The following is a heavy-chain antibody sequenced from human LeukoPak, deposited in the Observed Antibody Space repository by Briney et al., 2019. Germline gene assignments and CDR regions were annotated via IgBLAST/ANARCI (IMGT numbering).Heavy chain of an antibody. CDR1: GYTFTSYY. J-gene: IGHJ6*02. Sequence: GASVKVSCKASGYTFTSYYMHWVRQAPGQGLEWMGIINPNGGSTSYAQKFQGRITMTRDTSTSTVYMELSSLRSEDTAVYYCAAEPFDLVGGHYYYGMDVWGQGTTVTVSS. D-gene: IGHD3-9*01. CDR3: AAEPFDLVGGHYYYGMDV. V-gene: IGHV1-46*01. CDR2: INPNGGST.